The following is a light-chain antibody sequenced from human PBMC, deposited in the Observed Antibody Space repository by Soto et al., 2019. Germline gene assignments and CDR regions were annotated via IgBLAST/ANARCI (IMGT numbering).Light chain of an antibody. CDR3: QPYNNVPLT. CDR1: QGIGDT. J-gene: IGKJ4*01. Sequence: EIVITQSQATVSVPLGEGATFSCRASQGIGDTLAWYQHKPGQTPRLLIYDTSTRATGVPTRFSGSRSGAEFTLTINTLQSEYFAVYNCQPYNNVPLTFGGGTKVDIK. V-gene: IGKV3-15*01. CDR2: DTS.